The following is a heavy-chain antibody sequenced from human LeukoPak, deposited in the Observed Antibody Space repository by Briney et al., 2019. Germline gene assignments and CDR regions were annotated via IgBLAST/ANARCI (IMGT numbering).Heavy chain of an antibody. CDR2: IYYSGST. CDR3: ARHRRNLNEDRFREGEPNFDY. V-gene: IGHV4-59*08. J-gene: IGHJ4*02. Sequence: KPSETLSLTCTVFGGSISSYYWSWIRQPPGKGLEWIGYIYYSGSTNYNPSLKSRVTISVDTSKNQLSLHMSSVTASDSAIYYCARHRRNLNEDRFREGEPNFDYWGQGTLVTVSS. CDR1: GGSISSYY. D-gene: IGHD1-14*01.